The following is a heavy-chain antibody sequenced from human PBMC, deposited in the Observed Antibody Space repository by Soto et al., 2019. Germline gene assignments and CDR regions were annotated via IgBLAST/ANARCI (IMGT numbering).Heavy chain of an antibody. J-gene: IGHJ6*02. D-gene: IGHD3-10*01. Sequence: EVQLVQSGAEVKKPGESLRISCKGSGYSFTSYWISWVRQMPGKGLEWMGRIDPSDSYTTYSPSFQGHVTISADKTISTAYLQWSSPMAADTAMYYCARLAMVQGVPTYGMDVWGQGTTVTVSS. CDR3: ARLAMVQGVPTYGMDV. CDR2: IDPSDSYT. V-gene: IGHV5-10-1*01. CDR1: GYSFTSYW.